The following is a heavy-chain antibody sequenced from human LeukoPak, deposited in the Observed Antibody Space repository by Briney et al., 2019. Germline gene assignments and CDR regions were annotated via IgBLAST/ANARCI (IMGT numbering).Heavy chain of an antibody. D-gene: IGHD3-22*01. Sequence: GGSLRLSCAASGFTFSSYSMNWVRQAPGKGLEWVSSSSSSSSYIYYADSVKGRFTISRDNAKNSLYLQMNSLRAEDTAVYYCARGLKRITMTECGYWGQGTLVTVSS. J-gene: IGHJ4*02. V-gene: IGHV3-21*01. CDR2: SSSSSSYI. CDR1: GFTFSSYS. CDR3: ARGLKRITMTECGY.